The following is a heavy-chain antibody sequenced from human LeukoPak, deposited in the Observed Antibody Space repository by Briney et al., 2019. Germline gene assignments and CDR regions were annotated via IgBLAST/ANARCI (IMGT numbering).Heavy chain of an antibody. CDR2: IKQDGSEK. CDR1: GFTFSSYW. J-gene: IGHJ4*02. Sequence: PGGSLRLSCAASGFTFSSYWMSWVRQAPGKGLEWVANIKQDGSEKYYVDSVKGRFTISRDNAKNSLYLQINSLRAEDTAVYYCAREGYYYDSSGYYYFGYWGQGTLVTVSS. CDR3: AREGYYYDSSGYYYFGY. V-gene: IGHV3-7*01. D-gene: IGHD3-22*01.